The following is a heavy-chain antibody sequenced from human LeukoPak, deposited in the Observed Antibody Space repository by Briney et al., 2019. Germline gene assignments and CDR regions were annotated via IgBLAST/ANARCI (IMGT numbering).Heavy chain of an antibody. D-gene: IGHD2-2*01. CDR3: ATDFSKYQLIRSALLQFDP. J-gene: IGHJ5*02. CDR1: GYTLTELS. V-gene: IGHV1-24*01. Sequence: GASVKVSCKVSGYTLTELSMHWVRQAPGKGLEWMGGFNPKDGETIYAQKFQGRVTMTEDTSTDTAYMELSRLRSEDTAVYYCATDFSKYQLIRSALLQFDPWGQGTLVTVSS. CDR2: FNPKDGET.